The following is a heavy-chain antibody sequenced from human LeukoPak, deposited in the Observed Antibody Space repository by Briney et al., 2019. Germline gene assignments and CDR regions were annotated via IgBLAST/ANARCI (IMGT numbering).Heavy chain of an antibody. J-gene: IGHJ4*02. V-gene: IGHV3-23*01. D-gene: IGHD1-1*01. CDR3: AKALNWRDSPFDY. Sequence: GGSLRLSCAASGFTFSNFAMSWVRQAPGKGLEWVSAISGTGGSTYYADSVKGRFTISRDNSKNTLCLQMNSLRAEDTAVYYCAKALNWRDSPFDYWGQGTLVTVSS. CDR1: GFTFSNFA. CDR2: ISGTGGST.